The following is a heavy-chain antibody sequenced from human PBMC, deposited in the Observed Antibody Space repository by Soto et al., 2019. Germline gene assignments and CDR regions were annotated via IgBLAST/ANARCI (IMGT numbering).Heavy chain of an antibody. Sequence: VQLVESGGGLVQPGRSLRLSCTASGFTFGDYAMSWFRQAPGKGLEWVGFIRSKAYGGTTEYAASVKGRFTISRDDSKSIAYLQMNSLKTEDTAVYYCTREARYCSGGSCLDYYYYYMDVWGKGTTVTVSS. J-gene: IGHJ6*03. CDR2: IRSKAYGGTT. V-gene: IGHV3-49*03. D-gene: IGHD2-15*01. CDR1: GFTFGDYA. CDR3: TREARYCSGGSCLDYYYYYMDV.